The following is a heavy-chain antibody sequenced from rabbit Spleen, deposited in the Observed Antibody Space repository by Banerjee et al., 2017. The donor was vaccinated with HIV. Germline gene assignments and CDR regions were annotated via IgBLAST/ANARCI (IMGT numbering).Heavy chain of an antibody. CDR3: ARDTGSSFSSYGMDL. CDR1: GFSFSANYY. J-gene: IGHJ6*01. D-gene: IGHD8-1*01. CDR2: IYGGGSGST. V-gene: IGHV1S45*01. Sequence: QEQLVESGGGLVQPEGSLTLTCTASGFSFSANYYMCWVRQAPGKGLEWIACIYGGGSGSTYYATWAKGRFTISKTSSTTVTLQMTTLTAADTATYFCARDTGSSFSSYGMDLWGPGTLVTVS.